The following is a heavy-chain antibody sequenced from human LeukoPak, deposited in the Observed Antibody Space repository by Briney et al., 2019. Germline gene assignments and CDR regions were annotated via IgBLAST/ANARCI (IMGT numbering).Heavy chain of an antibody. D-gene: IGHD1/OR15-1a*01. CDR3: ATSESQTKFDY. J-gene: IGHJ4*02. Sequence: GESLQISCKGSGYSFTTYWIGWVRQMPGKGLEWMGLIFPGDSDTIYNPSFRGQVTISADKSIATAYLQWSSLKASDTAMYYCATSESQTKFDYWGQGTLVTASS. CDR2: IFPGDSDT. V-gene: IGHV5-51*01. CDR1: GYSFTTYW.